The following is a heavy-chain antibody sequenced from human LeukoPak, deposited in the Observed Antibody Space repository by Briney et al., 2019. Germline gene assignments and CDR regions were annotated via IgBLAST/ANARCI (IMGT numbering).Heavy chain of an antibody. CDR2: INHSGST. J-gene: IGHJ4*02. V-gene: IGHV4-34*01. CDR1: GGSFSGYY. D-gene: IGHD6-6*01. Sequence: SATLSLTSAVYGGSFSGYYWSWIRQPPGKGLEWLGEINHSGSTNYNPSLKSRVTISVDTSKNQFSLKLSSVTAADTAVYYCARSAIWPIAARRYYFDYWGQGTLVTVSS. CDR3: ARSAIWPIAARRYYFDY.